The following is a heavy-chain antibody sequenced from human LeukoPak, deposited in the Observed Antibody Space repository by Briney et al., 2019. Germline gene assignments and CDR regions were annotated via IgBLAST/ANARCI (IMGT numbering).Heavy chain of an antibody. V-gene: IGHV3-23*01. CDR3: AKTEAPAAIRAGSDY. J-gene: IGHJ4*02. CDR2: ISGSGSAT. CDR1: GLTLSNYG. Sequence: GGSLRLSRAASGLTLSNYGMSWVREAPGKGLEWVSTISGSGSATYNAGSVKGRFTTSRDNSNNMLYLQMNSLRAEDTAVYYCAKTEAPAAIRAGSDYWGQGTQVTVSS. D-gene: IGHD2-2*02.